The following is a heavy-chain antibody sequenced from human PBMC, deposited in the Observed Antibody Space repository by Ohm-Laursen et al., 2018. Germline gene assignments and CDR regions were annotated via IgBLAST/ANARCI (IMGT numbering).Heavy chain of an antibody. J-gene: IGHJ4*02. Sequence: SDTLSLTCTVSGDSISGRYWSWIRQPPGKGLEWIGNIDDNGNTNYNPSLQSRVTISINTSKNQFSLQLRFVTAADTAVYRCAGAPNLYYFDYWGQGTLVTVSS. CDR2: IDDNGNT. CDR3: AGAPNLYYFDY. D-gene: IGHD1-26*01. CDR1: GDSISGRY. V-gene: IGHV4-59*08.